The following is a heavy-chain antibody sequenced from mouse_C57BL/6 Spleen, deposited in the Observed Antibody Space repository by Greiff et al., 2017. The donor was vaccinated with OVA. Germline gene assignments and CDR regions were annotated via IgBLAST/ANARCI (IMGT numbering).Heavy chain of an antibody. CDR3: ARSKNPYYFDY. CDR1: GYAFTNYL. CDR2: INPGSGGT. Sequence: VQLQQSGAELVRPGTSVKVSCKASGYAFTNYLIEWVKQRPGQGLEWIGVINPGSGGTNYNEKFKGKATLTADNSSSTAYMQLSSLTSEDSAVYFCARSKNPYYFDYWGQGTTLTVSS. J-gene: IGHJ2*01. V-gene: IGHV1-54*01.